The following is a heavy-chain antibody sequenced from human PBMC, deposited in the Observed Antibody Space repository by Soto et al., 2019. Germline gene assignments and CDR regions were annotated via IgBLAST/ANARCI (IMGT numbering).Heavy chain of an antibody. CDR3: AKARETFSIAALGFDI. Sequence: EVQLLESGGGLVQPGGSLRLSCAASGFTFSSYAMSWVRQAPGKGLEWVSAISGSGGSTYYADSVKGRFTISRDNSKNTLYLQMNSLRAEDTAVYYCAKARETFSIAALGFDIWGQGTLVTVSS. J-gene: IGHJ5*02. V-gene: IGHV3-23*01. CDR1: GFTFSSYA. CDR2: ISGSGGST. D-gene: IGHD6-6*01.